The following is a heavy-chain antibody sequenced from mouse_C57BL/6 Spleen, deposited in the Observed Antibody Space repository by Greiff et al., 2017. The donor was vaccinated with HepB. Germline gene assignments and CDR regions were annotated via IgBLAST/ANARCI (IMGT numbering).Heavy chain of an antibody. CDR2: IDPENGDT. CDR1: GFNIKDDY. Sequence: EVQVVESGAELVRPGASVKLSCTASGFNIKDDYMHWVKQRPEQGLEWIGWIDPENGDTEYASKFQGKATITADTSSNTAYLQLSSLTSEDTAVYYCTVYGSSHYAMDYWGQGTSVTVSS. CDR3: TVYGSSHYAMDY. D-gene: IGHD1-1*01. J-gene: IGHJ4*01. V-gene: IGHV14-4*01.